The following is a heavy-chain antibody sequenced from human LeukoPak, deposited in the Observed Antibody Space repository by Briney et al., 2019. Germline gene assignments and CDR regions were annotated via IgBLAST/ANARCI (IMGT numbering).Heavy chain of an antibody. Sequence: PSETLSLTCAVYGGSFSGYYWSWIRQPPGKGLEWIGYIYYSGSTNYNPSLKSRVTISVDTSKNQFSLKLSSVTAADTAVYYCAKPPTTVTTDLGNSQHWGRATLFTVSP. J-gene: IGHJ1*01. D-gene: IGHD4-17*01. CDR3: AKPPTTVTTDLGNSQH. CDR1: GGSFSGYY. CDR2: IYYSGST. V-gene: IGHV4-59*08.